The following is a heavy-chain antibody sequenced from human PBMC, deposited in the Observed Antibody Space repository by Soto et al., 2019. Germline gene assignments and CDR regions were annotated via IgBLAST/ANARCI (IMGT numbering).Heavy chain of an antibody. CDR3: ARAARYCSGGSCYSSLYYYYYYGMDV. CDR1: GYTFTGHY. Sequence: SVKVSCKASGYTFTGHYMQWVRQAPGQGLEWMGGIIPIFGTANYAQKFQGRVTITADESTSTAYMELSSLRSEDTAVYYRARAARYCSGGSCYSSLYYYYYYGMDVWGQGTTVTVSS. V-gene: IGHV1-69*13. D-gene: IGHD2-15*01. J-gene: IGHJ6*02. CDR2: IIPIFGTA.